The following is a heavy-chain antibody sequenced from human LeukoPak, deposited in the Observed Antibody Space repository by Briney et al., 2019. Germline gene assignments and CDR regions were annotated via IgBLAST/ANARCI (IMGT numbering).Heavy chain of an antibody. Sequence: SETLSLTCTVSGGSISSYYRSWIRQPPGKGLEWIGYIYYSGSTNYNPSLKSRVTISVDTSKNQFSLKLSSVTAADTAVYYCARVAPNHYDFWSGYPDYWGQGTLVTVSS. D-gene: IGHD3-3*01. CDR2: IYYSGST. CDR3: ARVAPNHYDFWSGYPDY. CDR1: GGSISSYY. J-gene: IGHJ4*02. V-gene: IGHV4-59*01.